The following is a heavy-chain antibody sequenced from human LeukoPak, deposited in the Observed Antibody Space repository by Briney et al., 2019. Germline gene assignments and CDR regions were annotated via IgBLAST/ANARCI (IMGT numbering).Heavy chain of an antibody. Sequence: SVKVSCKASGFTFTSSAVQWARQARGQRLEWIGWIVVGSGNTNYAQKFQERVTITRDMSTSTAYMELSSLRSEDTAVYYCAAEAMTAKINYYGMDVWGKGTTVTVSS. J-gene: IGHJ6*04. CDR3: AAEAMTAKINYYGMDV. CDR1: GFTFTSSA. V-gene: IGHV1-58*01. CDR2: IVVGSGNT. D-gene: IGHD5-12*01.